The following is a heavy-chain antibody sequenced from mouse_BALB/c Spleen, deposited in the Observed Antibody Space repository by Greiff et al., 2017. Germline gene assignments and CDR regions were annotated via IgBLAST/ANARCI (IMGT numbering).Heavy chain of an antibody. J-gene: IGHJ4*01. D-gene: IGHD2-4*01. CDR1: GFSFTSYC. V-gene: IGHV2-2*02. CDR3: ARNSKSPYDYDDAMDY. CDR2: IWSGGST. Sequence: QVQLQPSGPGLVQPSQSLSITCTVSGFSFTSYCVHWVRPSPGKGLEWLGVIWSGGSTDYNAAFISRLSISKDNSKSQVFFKMNSLQANDTAIYYCARNSKSPYDYDDAMDYWGQGTSVTVSS.